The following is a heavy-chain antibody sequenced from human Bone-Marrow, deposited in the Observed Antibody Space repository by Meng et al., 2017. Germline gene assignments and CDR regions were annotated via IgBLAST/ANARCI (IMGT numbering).Heavy chain of an antibody. CDR3: ASDASGGDDAFDI. J-gene: IGHJ3*02. CDR1: GGSISSYY. Sequence: GSLRLSCTVSGGSISSYYWSWIRQPPGKGLEWIGYIYYSGSTNYNPSLKSRVTISVDTSKNQFSLKLSSVTAADTAGYYCASDASGGDDAFDIWGQGTMVPVSS. D-gene: IGHD3-16*01. V-gene: IGHV4-59*01. CDR2: IYYSGST.